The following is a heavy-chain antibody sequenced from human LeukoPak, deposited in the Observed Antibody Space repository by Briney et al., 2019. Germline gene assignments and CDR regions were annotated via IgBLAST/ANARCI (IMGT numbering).Heavy chain of an antibody. J-gene: IGHJ6*02. CDR3: ARARIEGLEQSFWYYYYGMDV. Sequence: GGSLRLSCAASGFTFSSYWMSWVRQAPGKGLEWVANIKQDGSEKYCVDSVKGRFTISRDNAKNSLYLQMNSLRAEDTAVYYCARARIEGLEQSFWYYYYGMDVWGQGTTVTVSS. CDR1: GFTFSSYW. CDR2: IKQDGSEK. V-gene: IGHV3-7*01. D-gene: IGHD1/OR15-1a*01.